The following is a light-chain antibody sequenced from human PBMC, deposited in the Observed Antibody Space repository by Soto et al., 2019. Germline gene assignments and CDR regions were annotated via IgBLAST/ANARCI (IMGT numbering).Light chain of an antibody. J-gene: IGKJ5*01. CDR3: QQHSNLIT. V-gene: IGKV3-11*01. CDR2: DTS. CDR1: QSVNSY. Sequence: ETVLTQSPATLSLSPGGRATLSCRASQSVNSYLAWYQQKPGQAPRLLIYDTSNRATGIPARFSGGGSGTDFTLTISSVEPEDFAVYFCQQHSNLITFGQGTRLEI.